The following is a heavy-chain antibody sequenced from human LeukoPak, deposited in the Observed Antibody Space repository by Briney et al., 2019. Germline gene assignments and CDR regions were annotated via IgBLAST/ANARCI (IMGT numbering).Heavy chain of an antibody. CDR3: ARPIIGTTSGWFDP. CDR2: ISSDGGIT. D-gene: IGHD1-20*01. V-gene: IGHV3-74*01. J-gene: IGHJ5*02. Sequence: PGGSLRLSCAASGFSFSSHWMHWVRQASGKGLVWVSCISSDGGITGYADSVKGRFTISRDNTRNTLYLEMTSLRAEDTAVYYCARPIIGTTSGWFDPWGQGTLVPVSS. CDR1: GFSFSSHW.